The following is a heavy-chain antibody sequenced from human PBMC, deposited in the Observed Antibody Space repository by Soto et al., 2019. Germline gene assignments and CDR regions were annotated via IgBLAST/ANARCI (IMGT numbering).Heavy chain of an antibody. CDR3: AREGGGSGSYGEIDYYYVMDV. Sequence: GGSLRLSCAASGFTFSSYGMHWVRQAPGKGLEWVAVIWYDGSNKYYAESVKGRFTISRDNSKNTLYLQMNSLRAEDTAVYYCAREGGGSGSYGEIDYYYVMDVWGQGTTVTVSS. CDR1: GFTFSSYG. V-gene: IGHV3-33*01. J-gene: IGHJ6*02. D-gene: IGHD3-10*01. CDR2: IWYDGSNK.